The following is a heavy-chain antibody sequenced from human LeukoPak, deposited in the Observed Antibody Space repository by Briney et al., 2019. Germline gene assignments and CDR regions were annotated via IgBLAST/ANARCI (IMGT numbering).Heavy chain of an antibody. CDR3: ITDENYYDSSGYHYRDY. J-gene: IGHJ4*02. D-gene: IGHD3-22*01. Sequence: GGSLRLSCAASGXSFSNAWMNWVRQAPGKGLEWVGLIKRKTDGGTADYAAPVKGRFTISRDDSKNTVHLQMNSLKTEDTAVYYCITDENYYDSSGYHYRDYWGQGTLVTVSS. CDR1: GXSFSNAW. CDR2: IKRKTDGGTA. V-gene: IGHV3-15*01.